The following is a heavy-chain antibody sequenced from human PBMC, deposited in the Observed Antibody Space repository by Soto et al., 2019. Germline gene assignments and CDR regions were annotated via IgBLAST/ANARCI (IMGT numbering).Heavy chain of an antibody. J-gene: IGHJ4*02. CDR3: AITPPKSSLTGYYFDY. CDR2: IYYSGST. Sequence: SETLSLTCTVSGGSISSGGYYWGWIRQHPGKGLEWIGYIYYSGSTYYNPSLKSRVTISVDTSKNQFSLKLSSVTAADTAVYYCAITPPKSSLTGYYFDYWGQGTLVTVSS. CDR1: GGSISSGGYY. V-gene: IGHV4-31*03. D-gene: IGHD3-9*01.